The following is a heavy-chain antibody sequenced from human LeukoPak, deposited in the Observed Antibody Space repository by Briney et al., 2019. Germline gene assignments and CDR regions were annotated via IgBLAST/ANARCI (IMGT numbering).Heavy chain of an antibody. J-gene: IGHJ4*02. CDR1: GYTFTSHG. Sequence: ASVKVSCKASGYTFTSHGISWVRQAPGQGLEWMGWISAYNGNTNYAQKLQGRVTMTTDTSTSTAYMELRSLRSDDTAVYYCARDHCTNGVCYLGYWGQGTLVTVSS. CDR2: ISAYNGNT. V-gene: IGHV1-18*01. D-gene: IGHD2-8*01. CDR3: ARDHCTNGVCYLGY.